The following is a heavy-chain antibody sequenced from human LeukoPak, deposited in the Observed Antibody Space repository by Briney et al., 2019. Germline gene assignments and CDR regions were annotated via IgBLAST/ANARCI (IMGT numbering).Heavy chain of an antibody. CDR3: ARELSSQGYYFDL. D-gene: IGHD2-2*01. CDR2: ISSSSAYI. V-gene: IGHV3-21*01. CDR1: GFTFDDYA. Sequence: GGSLRLSCAASGFTFDDYAMHWVRQAPGKGLEWVSSISSSSAYIYYADSVRGRFTISRDNAKNSLYLQMNSLRAEDTAVYYCARELSSQGYYFDLWGQGSVVTVSS. J-gene: IGHJ4*02.